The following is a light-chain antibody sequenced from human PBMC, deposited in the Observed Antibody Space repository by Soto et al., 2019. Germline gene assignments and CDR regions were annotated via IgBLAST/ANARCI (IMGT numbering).Light chain of an antibody. CDR1: WSVDTD. CDR3: HQYYNRPPWT. CDR2: ATS. Sequence: EILMTQSPATLSVSPGDSATLSCRASWSVDTDLAWYQQKPGQAPRLLVFATSARATGVPDRFRGSRSGTDFTLTISSLQPEDSATYYCHQYYNRPPWTFGQGTKVEI. J-gene: IGKJ1*01. V-gene: IGKV3-15*01.